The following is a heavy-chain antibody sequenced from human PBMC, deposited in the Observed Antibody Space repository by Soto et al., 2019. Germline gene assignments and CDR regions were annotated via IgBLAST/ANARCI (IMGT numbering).Heavy chain of an antibody. CDR2: ISGSGGST. V-gene: IGHV3-23*01. D-gene: IGHD3-3*01. Sequence: GGSLRLSCAASGFTFSSYAMSWVRQAPGKGLEWVSAISGSGGSTYYADSVKGRFTISRDNSKNTLYLRMNSLRAEDTAVYYCAKDTTIFGVVIQFDYWGQGTLVTVSS. CDR1: GFTFSSYA. J-gene: IGHJ4*02. CDR3: AKDTTIFGVVIQFDY.